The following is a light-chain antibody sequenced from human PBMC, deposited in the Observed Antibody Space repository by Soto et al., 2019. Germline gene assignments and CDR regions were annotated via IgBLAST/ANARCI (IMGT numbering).Light chain of an antibody. Sequence: AIQMTQSPSSLSASVGDRVTITCRASQGIRNDLGWYQQKPGRAPKLLIYAASSLESGVPSRFSGSGSGTDFTLTISSLQPEDFATYYCQQDYNSPRTFGQGTKVEIK. V-gene: IGKV1-6*01. J-gene: IGKJ1*01. CDR2: AAS. CDR1: QGIRND. CDR3: QQDYNSPRT.